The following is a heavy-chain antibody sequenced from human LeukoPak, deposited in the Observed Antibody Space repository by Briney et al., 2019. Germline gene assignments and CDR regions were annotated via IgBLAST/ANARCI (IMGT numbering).Heavy chain of an antibody. J-gene: IGHJ4*02. D-gene: IGHD1-26*01. CDR3: ARVLNGWDPQPFDC. Sequence: GASVKVSCKASGYNFTGYHLHWVRQAPGQGLEWMGNMNPNSGGTNSAQKFQGRVIMTRDTSISTAYMELNRLRSDDTAVYYCARVLNGWDPQPFDCWGQGTLVTVSS. CDR1: GYNFTGYH. V-gene: IGHV1-2*02. CDR2: MNPNSGGT.